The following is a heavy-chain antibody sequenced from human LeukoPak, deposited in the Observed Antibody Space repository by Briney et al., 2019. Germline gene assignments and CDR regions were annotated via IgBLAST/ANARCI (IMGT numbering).Heavy chain of an antibody. CDR1: GDSDSSGSYY. CDR3: ARMQAWVGGTAGPRGFDY. CDR2: IYYSGGT. Sequence: PSETLSLTCTVCGDSDSSGSYYWTWIRQPPGKGLEWVGCIYYSGGTNYNPSLQSRSTISGDTSKNPFPLKLRPVTGAGTAVDYWARMQAWVGGTAGPRGFDYWGQGTLVTVSS. V-gene: IGHV4-61*01. D-gene: IGHD1-26*01. J-gene: IGHJ4*02.